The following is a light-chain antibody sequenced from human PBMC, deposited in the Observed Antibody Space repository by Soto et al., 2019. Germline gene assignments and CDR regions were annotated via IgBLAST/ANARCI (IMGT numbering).Light chain of an antibody. J-gene: IGLJ1*01. Sequence: QSVLTQPASVSGSPGQSITISCTGTSSDVGGYNYVSWYQQHPGKAPKLLIYDVSDRPSEVSNRFSGSKSGNTASLTISGLQAEDEADYYCSSYTSSSTDVFGPGTKLTVL. CDR1: SSDVGGYNY. V-gene: IGLV2-14*01. CDR2: DVS. CDR3: SSYTSSSTDV.